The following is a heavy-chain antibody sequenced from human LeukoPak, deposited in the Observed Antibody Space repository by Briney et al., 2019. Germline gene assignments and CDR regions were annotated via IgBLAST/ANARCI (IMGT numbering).Heavy chain of an antibody. J-gene: IGHJ1*01. Sequence: PGGSLRLSCAASGFTFTNAWMSWVRQAPGKGLEWVGRIKSKADGRTTDCAEPVKGRFTISGDDSKNTLYLQMNNLKTEDTAVYYCTTGFPNYGDYRGYFQHWGQGTLVTVAS. CDR1: GFTFTNAW. V-gene: IGHV3-15*01. D-gene: IGHD4-17*01. CDR3: TTGFPNYGDYRGYFQH. CDR2: IKSKADGRTT.